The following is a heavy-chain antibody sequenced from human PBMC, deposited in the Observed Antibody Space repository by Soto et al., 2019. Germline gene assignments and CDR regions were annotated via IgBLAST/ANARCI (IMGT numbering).Heavy chain of an antibody. CDR3: ARAGSSWYYGMDV. CDR2: INTNSGGT. Sequence: ASVKVSCKASGYTFTGDYLHGVGQAPGQGLEWMGWINTNSGGTNYAQKFQGWVTMTRDTSISTAYMELSRLRSDDTAVYYCARAGSSWYYGMDVWGQGTTVTVSS. V-gene: IGHV1-2*04. CDR1: GYTFTGDY. D-gene: IGHD6-13*01. J-gene: IGHJ6*02.